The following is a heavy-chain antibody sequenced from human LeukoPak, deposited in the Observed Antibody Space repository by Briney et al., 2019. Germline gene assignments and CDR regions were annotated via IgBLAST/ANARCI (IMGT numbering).Heavy chain of an antibody. CDR2: LNPHSGGT. D-gene: IGHD2-15*01. J-gene: IGHJ6*02. CDR3: ARGLRIINGLDV. Sequence: ASVKVSCEASGYTLRDYYIYWVRQAPGQELEWLGWLNPHSGGTNYAQKFQGRVTLTSDTSISTAYMELSPLTSDDTAIYYCARGLRIINGLDVWGQGTTVIVSS. V-gene: IGHV1-2*02. CDR1: GYTLRDYY.